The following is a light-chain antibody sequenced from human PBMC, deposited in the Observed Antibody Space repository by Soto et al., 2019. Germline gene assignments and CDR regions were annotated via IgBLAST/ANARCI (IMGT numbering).Light chain of an antibody. CDR2: LNSDGSH. CDR1: SGHSNYA. V-gene: IGLV4-69*01. J-gene: IGLJ2*01. CDR3: HTWVTGIHI. Sequence: QSVLTQSPSASASLGASVKLTCTLSSGHSNYAIAWHQQQPEKGPRFLMKLNSDGSHSKGDGIPDRFSGSSSGAERYLTISTLQSEDEADYYCHTWVTGIHIFGGGTKVTVL.